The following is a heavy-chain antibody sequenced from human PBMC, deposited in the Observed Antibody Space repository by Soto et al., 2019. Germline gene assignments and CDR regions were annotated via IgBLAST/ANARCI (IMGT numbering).Heavy chain of an antibody. CDR1: GGSLSNYG. J-gene: IGHJ6*02. CDR3: ARGDATKIVVTTYYAMDV. Sequence: QVQLVQSGAEVKKPGSSVKVSCKASGGSLSNYGISWVRQAPGQGLEWMGGIIPVFGTANYAQKFQGRVTITAXEPXXIXHMDVTSLRPEDTAVYYCARGDATKIVVTTYYAMDVWGQGTTVTVSS. CDR2: IIPVFGTA. V-gene: IGHV1-69*12. D-gene: IGHD4-17*01.